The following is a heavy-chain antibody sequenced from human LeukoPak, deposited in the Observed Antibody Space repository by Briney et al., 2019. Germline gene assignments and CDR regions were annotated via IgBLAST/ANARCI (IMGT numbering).Heavy chain of an antibody. CDR2: IRSKAYGGTT. CDR3: TRDGLSSSWYRVGWFDP. D-gene: IGHD6-13*01. V-gene: IGHV3-49*04. Sequence: HSGRSLRLSCTASGFTFSDYAMSWVRQAPGKGLEWVGFIRSKAYGGTTEYAASVKGRFTISRDDSKSIAYLQMNSLKTEDTAVYYCTRDGLSSSWYRVGWFDPWGQGTLVTVSS. J-gene: IGHJ5*02. CDR1: GFTFSDYA.